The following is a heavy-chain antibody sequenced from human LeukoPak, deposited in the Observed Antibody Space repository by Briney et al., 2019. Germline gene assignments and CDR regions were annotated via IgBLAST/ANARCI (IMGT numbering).Heavy chain of an antibody. D-gene: IGHD1-7*01. CDR2: ISSSATTV. J-gene: IGHJ4*02. V-gene: IGHV3-11*01. CDR3: ARANNWNYPYYFDY. CDR1: GFTFRNYY. Sequence: GGSLRLSCEASGFTFRNYYMSWIRQAPGKGLEWISYISSSATTVYYADSVKGRFTISRDNAENSLYLQMNSLRAEDTAVYYCARANNWNYPYYFDYWGQGTLSPSPQ.